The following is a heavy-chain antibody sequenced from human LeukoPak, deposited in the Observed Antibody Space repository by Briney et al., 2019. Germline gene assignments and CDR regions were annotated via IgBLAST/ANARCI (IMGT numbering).Heavy chain of an antibody. CDR1: GGSISSGDYY. D-gene: IGHD2-2*02. Sequence: SQTLSLTCTVSGGSISSGDYYWSWIRQPPGKGLEWIGYIYYSGSTYYNPSLKSRVTISVDTSKNQFSLKLSSVTAADTAVYYCAREAPFYCSSTSCYTFGYYYYYYMDVWGKGTTVTVSS. V-gene: IGHV4-30-4*08. J-gene: IGHJ6*03. CDR2: IYYSGST. CDR3: AREAPFYCSSTSCYTFGYYYYYYMDV.